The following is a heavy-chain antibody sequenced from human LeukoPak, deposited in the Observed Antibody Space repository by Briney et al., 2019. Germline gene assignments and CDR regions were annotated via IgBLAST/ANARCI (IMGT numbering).Heavy chain of an antibody. CDR2: INPNSGGT. D-gene: IGHD2-2*01. V-gene: IGHV1-2*02. CDR3: ARDPRYCSSTSCYLRTGYYYMDV. Sequence: ASVKVSCKASGYTFTGYYMHWVRQAPGQGLEWMGWINPNSGGTNYAQKFQGRVTMTRDTSISTAYMELSRPRSDDTAVYYCARDPRYCSSTSCYLRTGYYYMDVWGKGTTVTVSS. J-gene: IGHJ6*03. CDR1: GYTFTGYY.